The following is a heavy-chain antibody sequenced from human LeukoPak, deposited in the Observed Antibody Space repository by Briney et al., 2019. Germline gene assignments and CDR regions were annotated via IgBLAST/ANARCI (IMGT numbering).Heavy chain of an antibody. V-gene: IGHV1-46*01. Sequence: ASVKVSCKASGYTFTSYYMHWVRQAPGQGLEWMGIITPSGGSTSYAQKFRGRVTMTTDTSTSTVYMELSSLRSEDTAVYYCARGGSGGKDWFDPWGQGTLVIVSS. CDR3: ARGGSGGKDWFDP. CDR2: ITPSGGST. J-gene: IGHJ5*02. CDR1: GYTFTSYY. D-gene: IGHD5-12*01.